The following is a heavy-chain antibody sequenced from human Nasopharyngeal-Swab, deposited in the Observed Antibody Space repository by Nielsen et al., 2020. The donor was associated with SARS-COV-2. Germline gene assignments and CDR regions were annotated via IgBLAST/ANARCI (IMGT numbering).Heavy chain of an antibody. J-gene: IGHJ4*02. CDR2: IYPGDSDT. CDR1: GYSFTSCW. CDR3: ARQMDYYGSGIPPGY. D-gene: IGHD3-10*01. V-gene: IGHV5-51*01. Sequence: GASLKISCKGSGYSFTSCWIGWVRQMPGKGLEWMGIIYPGDSDTRYSPSFQGQVTISADKSISTAYLQWSCLKASDTAMYYCARQMDYYGSGIPPGYWGQGTLVTVSS.